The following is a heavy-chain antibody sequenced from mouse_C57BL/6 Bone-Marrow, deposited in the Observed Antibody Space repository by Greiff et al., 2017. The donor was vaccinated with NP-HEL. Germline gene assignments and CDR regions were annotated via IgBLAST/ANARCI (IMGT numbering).Heavy chain of an antibody. CDR2: IDPETGGT. CDR1: GYTFTDYE. Sequence: VQLQQSGAELVRPGASVTLSCKASGYTFTDYEMHWVKQTPVHGMEWIGAIDPETGGTAYNQKFKGKAILTADKSSSTAYMELRSLTSEDSAVYYCTRWDGNYHYWYFDGWGTGTTVTVSS. V-gene: IGHV1-15*01. CDR3: TRWDGNYHYWYFDG. D-gene: IGHD2-1*01. J-gene: IGHJ1*03.